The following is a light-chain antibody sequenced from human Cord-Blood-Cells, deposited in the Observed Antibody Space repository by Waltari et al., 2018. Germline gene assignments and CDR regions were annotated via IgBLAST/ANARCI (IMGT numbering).Light chain of an antibody. CDR2: EGS. CDR3: CSYAGSSTPWV. CDR1: SSDVGSYNL. V-gene: IGLV2-23*01. Sequence: QSALTQPASVSGSPGQSTTISGTGTSSDVGSYNLVSWYQQHPGKAPNLMIYEGSKRPSGVSNRFSGSKSGNTASLTISGLQAEDEADYYCCSYAGSSTPWVFGGGTKLTVL. J-gene: IGLJ3*02.